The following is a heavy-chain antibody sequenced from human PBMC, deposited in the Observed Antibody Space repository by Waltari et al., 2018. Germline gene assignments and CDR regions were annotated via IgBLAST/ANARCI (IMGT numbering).Heavy chain of an antibody. J-gene: IGHJ5*02. CDR1: GGSISSYY. Sequence: QAQLQESRPGLVKPSETLSLPCTVPGGSISSYYWRWLRQPAGKGLEWIGRIYTSGSTNYNPSSKRRVTMTVDTSKNQFSLKLSSVTAADTAVYYCARESSGSLGWFDPGGQGTLVTVS. CDR3: ARESSGSLGWFDP. CDR2: IYTSGST. D-gene: IGHD6-19*01. V-gene: IGHV4-4*07.